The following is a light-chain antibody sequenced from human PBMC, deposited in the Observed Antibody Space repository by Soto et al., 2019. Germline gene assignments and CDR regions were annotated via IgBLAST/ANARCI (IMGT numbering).Light chain of an antibody. J-gene: IGKJ3*01. V-gene: IGKV3-11*01. CDR1: QSISSY. CDR2: DAS. Sequence: EIVLTQSPATLYMSPGERATLSCRASQSISSYLAWYQQKPDQAPRLLIYDASNRATGIPARFSGSGSRTDFTLTISSLEPEDFAVYYCHQRSTWPFTFGPGTKVDIK. CDR3: HQRSTWPFT.